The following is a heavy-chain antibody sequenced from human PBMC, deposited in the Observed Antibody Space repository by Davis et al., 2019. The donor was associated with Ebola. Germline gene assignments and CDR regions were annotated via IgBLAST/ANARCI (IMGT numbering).Heavy chain of an antibody. Sequence: PGGSLRLSCAASGFTFSSYGMHWVRQAPGKGLEWVAVIWYDGSNKYYADSVKGRFTISRDNSKNTLYLQMNSLRAEDTAVYYCARDNRLRSLRGGWFDPWGQGTLVTVSS. J-gene: IGHJ5*02. CDR2: IWYDGSNK. CDR1: GFTFSSYG. V-gene: IGHV3-33*01. D-gene: IGHD3-10*01. CDR3: ARDNRLRSLRGGWFDP.